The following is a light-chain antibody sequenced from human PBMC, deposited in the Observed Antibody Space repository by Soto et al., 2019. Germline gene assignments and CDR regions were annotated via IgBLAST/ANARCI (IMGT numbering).Light chain of an antibody. J-gene: IGKJ4*01. V-gene: IGKV1-27*01. CDR1: QGISSD. Sequence: TRPASVGDRVTFTGRASQGISSDLAWYQQKPGKVPKLLIYAASTLQSGVPSRFSGSGSGTDFTLTISSLQPEDVATYYCQKYNSAPRTFGGGTKVDIK. CDR3: QKYNSAPRT. CDR2: AAS.